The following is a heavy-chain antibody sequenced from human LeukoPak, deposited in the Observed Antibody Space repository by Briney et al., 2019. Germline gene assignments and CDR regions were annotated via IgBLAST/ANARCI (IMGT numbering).Heavy chain of an antibody. CDR3: VCAGRSGWYGGFDY. V-gene: IGHV3-74*03. CDR1: GFTFSSHW. J-gene: IGHJ4*02. D-gene: IGHD6-19*01. Sequence: GGSLRLSCAASGFTFSSHWMHWVRQAPGKGLVWVSRISPDGSTTKNADSVKGRFTISRDNARSTLFLQLNSLRAEDTAVYYCVCAGRSGWYGGFDYWGQGTLVTVSS. CDR2: ISPDGSTT.